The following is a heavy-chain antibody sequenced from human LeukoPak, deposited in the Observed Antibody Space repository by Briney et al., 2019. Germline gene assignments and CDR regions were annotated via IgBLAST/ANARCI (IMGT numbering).Heavy chain of an antibody. CDR3: AAGGYYGSGAFHI. J-gene: IGHJ3*02. CDR1: GGSIGSYY. Sequence: PSETLSLTCTVSGGSIGSYYWTWVRQPPGKGLEWIGYISYSGSTNYNPSLKSRVTISGDTSKTQFHLRLRSVTAADTAVYYCAAGGYYGSGAFHIWGQGTMVTVSS. V-gene: IGHV4-59*01. CDR2: ISYSGST. D-gene: IGHD3-10*01.